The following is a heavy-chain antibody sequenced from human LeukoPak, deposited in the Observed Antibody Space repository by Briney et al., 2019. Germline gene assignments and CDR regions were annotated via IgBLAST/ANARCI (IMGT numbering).Heavy chain of an antibody. CDR1: GFMFHDYA. D-gene: IGHD6-19*01. Sequence: GGSLRLSCAAPGFMFHDYAIHWGRQAPGKGLEWVSLISGDGGSTFYADSVKGRFTISRDNSKNSLYLQMNSLRSDDTALYYCARESESSGWYDYWGQGTLVTVSS. V-gene: IGHV3-43*02. J-gene: IGHJ4*02. CDR3: ARESESSGWYDY. CDR2: ISGDGGST.